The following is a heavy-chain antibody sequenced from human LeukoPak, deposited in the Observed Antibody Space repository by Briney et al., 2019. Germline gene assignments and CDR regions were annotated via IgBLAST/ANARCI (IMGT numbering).Heavy chain of an antibody. J-gene: IGHJ5*02. V-gene: IGHV4-34*01. CDR3: APRGDIEHSYGYGKWFDP. CDR1: GGSFSGYY. D-gene: IGHD5-18*01. Sequence: SETLSLTCAVYGGSFSGYYWSWIRQPPGKGLEWIGEINHSGSTNYNASLKSRVTVSVDSSKNQFSLRLSSMTAADTAVYYCAPRGDIEHSYGYGKWFDPWGQGTRVTVSS. CDR2: INHSGST.